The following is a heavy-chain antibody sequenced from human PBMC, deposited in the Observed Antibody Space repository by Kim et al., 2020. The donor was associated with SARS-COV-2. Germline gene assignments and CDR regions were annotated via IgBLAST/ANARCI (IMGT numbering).Heavy chain of an antibody. J-gene: IGHJ4*02. CDR1: GYTFSSYA. V-gene: IGHV3-23*01. D-gene: IGHD6-19*01. Sequence: GGSLRLSCAASGYTFSSYAMSWVRQAPGKGLEWVSGIIDSAGTTHYADSVKGRFTVSRDNSKDTSYLQMNSLRGEDTAVYYCAKDRGNGQWVGLDYWGQGTLVTVSS. CDR3: AKDRGNGQWVGLDY. CDR2: IIDSAGTT.